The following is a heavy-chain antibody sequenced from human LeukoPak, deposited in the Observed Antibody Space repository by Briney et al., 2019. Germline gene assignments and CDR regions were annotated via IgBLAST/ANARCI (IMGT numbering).Heavy chain of an antibody. J-gene: IGHJ4*02. CDR3: AGGVYGSGSFYYFDY. Sequence: ASVKVSCKASGYTFTSYGISWVRQAPGQGLEWMGWINPNSGGTNYAQKFQGRVTMTRNTSISTAYMELSSLRSEDTAVYYCAGGVYGSGSFYYFDYWGQGTLVTVSS. CDR1: GYTFTSYG. V-gene: IGHV1-8*02. CDR2: INPNSGGT. D-gene: IGHD3-10*01.